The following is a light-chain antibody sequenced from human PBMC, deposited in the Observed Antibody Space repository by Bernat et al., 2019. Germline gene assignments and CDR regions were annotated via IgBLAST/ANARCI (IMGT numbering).Light chain of an antibody. CDR2: LGS. J-gene: IGKJ2*01. Sequence: DIMMTQSPLSLPVTPGEPASISCKSSQSLTHSNGYKYLDWYVQRPGQSPQLLIYLGSNRASGVPDRISGSGSGTRFKLKISRVEAEDVGIYYCMQSLQTPYTFGQGTKLEIK. V-gene: IGKV2-28*01. CDR3: MQSLQTPYT. CDR1: QSLTHSNGYKY.